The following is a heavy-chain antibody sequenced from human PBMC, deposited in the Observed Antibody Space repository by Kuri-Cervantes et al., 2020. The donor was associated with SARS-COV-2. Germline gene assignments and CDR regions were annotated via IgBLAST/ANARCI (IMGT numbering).Heavy chain of an antibody. CDR2: IYYSGST. CDR1: GYSISSGYY. J-gene: IGHJ4*02. V-gene: IGHV4-38-2*01. CDR3: ARHESNPWFGELLY. Sequence: SQTLSLTCAVSGYSISSGYYWGWIRQPPGKGLEWIGSIYYSGSTYYNPSLKSRVTISVDTSKNQFSLKLSSVTAADTAVYYCARHESNPWFGELLYWGQGTLATVSS. D-gene: IGHD3-10*01.